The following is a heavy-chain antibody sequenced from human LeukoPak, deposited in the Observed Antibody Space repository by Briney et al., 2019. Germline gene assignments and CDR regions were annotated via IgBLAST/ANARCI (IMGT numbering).Heavy chain of an antibody. CDR3: ARSELGYCSGGSCYSPFDY. Sequence: GGSLRLSCAASGFTFSGYWMHWVRQGPGKGLVWVSRINSDGSSTKYADSVKGRFTISRDNAKNTLYLQMNSLRVEDTAVYYCARSELGYCSGGSCYSPFDYWGQGTLVTVSS. J-gene: IGHJ4*02. V-gene: IGHV3-74*01. CDR2: INSDGSST. D-gene: IGHD2-15*01. CDR1: GFTFSGYW.